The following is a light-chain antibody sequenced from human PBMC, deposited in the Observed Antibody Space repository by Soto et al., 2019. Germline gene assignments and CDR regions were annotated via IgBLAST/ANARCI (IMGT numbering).Light chain of an antibody. J-gene: IGKJ1*01. CDR1: QSISSY. CDR2: GAS. CDR3: QQSYSTPGGT. Sequence: DIQMTQSPSSLSASVGDRVTITCRASQSISSYLSWYQQKPGKAPKLLIYGASSLLSGVPSRFSGSGSGTDFTLTINSLQPEDFATYYCQQSYSTPGGTFGQGTKVDIK. V-gene: IGKV1-39*01.